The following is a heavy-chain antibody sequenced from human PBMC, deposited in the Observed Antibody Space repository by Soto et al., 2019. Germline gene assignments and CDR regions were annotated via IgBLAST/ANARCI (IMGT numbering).Heavy chain of an antibody. D-gene: IGHD6-25*01. CDR3: AKGGGAASVEYFDY. Sequence: GGSLRLSCAASGFTFDDYAMHWVRQAPGKGLEWVSGISWNSGSIGYADSVKGRFTISRDNAKNSLYLQMNSLRAEDTALYYCAKGGGAASVEYFDYWGQGTLVTVSS. V-gene: IGHV3-9*01. CDR1: GFTFDDYA. J-gene: IGHJ4*02. CDR2: ISWNSGSI.